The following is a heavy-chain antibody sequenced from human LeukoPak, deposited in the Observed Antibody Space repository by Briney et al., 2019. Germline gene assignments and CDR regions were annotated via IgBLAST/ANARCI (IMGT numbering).Heavy chain of an antibody. J-gene: IGHJ6*03. CDR1: GYTFANYG. Sequence: ASVKVSCXASGYTFANYGISWVRQAPGQGLEWMGWISGYNGNTNYAQKLQGRVTMTTDTSTSTAYMELRSLRSGDTAVYYCARQIVVVPTAIRYYYYYMDVWGKGTTVTVSS. D-gene: IGHD2-2*02. CDR2: ISGYNGNT. CDR3: ARQIVVVPTAIRYYYYYMDV. V-gene: IGHV1-18*04.